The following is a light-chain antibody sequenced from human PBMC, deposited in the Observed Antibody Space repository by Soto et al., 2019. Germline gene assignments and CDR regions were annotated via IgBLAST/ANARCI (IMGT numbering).Light chain of an antibody. CDR3: SSYTAFSTDIL. Sequence: QSALTQPASVSGSPGQSITISCTGTSGDIGGYNYVSWYQQHPGKAPKLLISEVTNRPSGVSNRFSGSKSGNTASLTISGLQAEDEAVYYCSSYTAFSTDILFGGGTKVTVL. V-gene: IGLV2-14*01. CDR1: SGDIGGYNY. CDR2: EVT. J-gene: IGLJ2*01.